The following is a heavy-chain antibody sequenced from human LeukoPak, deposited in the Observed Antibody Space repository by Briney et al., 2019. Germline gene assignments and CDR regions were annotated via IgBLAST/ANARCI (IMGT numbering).Heavy chain of an antibody. J-gene: IGHJ4*02. CDR1: GYTFSTYG. V-gene: IGHV1-18*01. CDR2: ISGHQGNT. D-gene: IGHD5-12*01. CDR3: ARSDLATITAGPFEY. Sequence: ASVKVSCKASGYTFSTYGITWVRQARGQGLEWMGWISGHQGNTKYAQNFQGRVTMTIDTSTSTAYMDLRSLRSDHTAIYFCARSDLATITAGPFEYWGQGTLVAVSS.